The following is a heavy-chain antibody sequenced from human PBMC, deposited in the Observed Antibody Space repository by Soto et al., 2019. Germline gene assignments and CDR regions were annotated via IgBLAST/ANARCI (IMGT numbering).Heavy chain of an antibody. CDR2: ISYDGSNK. V-gene: IGHV3-30*18. CDR1: GFTFSSYG. J-gene: IGHJ6*03. CDR3: AKDHMGASYDYYYMDV. D-gene: IGHD1-26*01. Sequence: GGSLRLSCAASGFTFSSYGMHWVRQAPGKGLEWVAVISYDGSNKYYADSVKGRFTISRDNSKNTLYLQMNSLRAEDTAVYYCAKDHMGASYDYYYMDVWGKGTTVTVSS.